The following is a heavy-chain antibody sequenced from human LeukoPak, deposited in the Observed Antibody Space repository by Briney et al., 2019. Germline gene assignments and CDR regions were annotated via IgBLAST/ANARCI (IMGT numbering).Heavy chain of an antibody. Sequence: SQTLSLTCAISGDSVSSNSTAWNWIRQSPSRGLEWLGRTYYRSKWYNDYAVSVKSRITINPDTSKNQFSLQLNSVTPEDTAVYYCARPLYSQGGDAFDIWGQGAMVTVSS. CDR3: ARPLYSQGGDAFDI. V-gene: IGHV6-1*01. CDR1: GDSVSSNSTA. CDR2: TYYRSKWYN. J-gene: IGHJ3*02. D-gene: IGHD2-15*01.